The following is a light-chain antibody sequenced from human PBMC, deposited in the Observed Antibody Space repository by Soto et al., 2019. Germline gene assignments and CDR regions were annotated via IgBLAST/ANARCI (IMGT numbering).Light chain of an antibody. CDR2: KAS. Sequence: DIQMTQSPSTLSASVGDRVTITCRASQSISSWLAWYQQKPGKAPKLLIYKASSLESGVPSRFSGSGSGTEFTLTISSLQPYDFATYYCQQYNSYSYIFGQGTKLDIK. V-gene: IGKV1-5*03. J-gene: IGKJ2*01. CDR1: QSISSW. CDR3: QQYNSYSYI.